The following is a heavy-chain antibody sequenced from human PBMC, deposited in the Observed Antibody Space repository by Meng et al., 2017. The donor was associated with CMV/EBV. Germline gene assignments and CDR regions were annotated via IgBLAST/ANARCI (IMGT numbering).Heavy chain of an antibody. D-gene: IGHD3-3*01. CDR2: IYYSGST. V-gene: IGHV4-59*01. Sequence: QVPLQEPGPGPVKPSEILSLICPASGGSISSYYWSWIRQPPGKGLQWIGYIYYSGSTNYNPSLKSRVTISVDTSKNQFSLKLSSVTAADTAVYYCARGYYDFWSGYYGVGYFDYWGQGTLVTVSS. J-gene: IGHJ4*02. CDR1: GGSISSYY. CDR3: ARGYYDFWSGYYGVGYFDY.